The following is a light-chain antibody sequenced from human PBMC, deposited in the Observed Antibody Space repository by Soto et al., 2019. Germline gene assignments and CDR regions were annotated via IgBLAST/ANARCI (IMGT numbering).Light chain of an antibody. Sequence: SYELTQPPSVSVAPGQTATFTCGGNNIGRKSVHWHQQKPGQAPVLVVYDDRDRPSGIPERFSGSNSGNTATLTITRVEVGEEADYYCQVSDFSDHPVFSGGTKVTVL. J-gene: IGLJ3*02. CDR1: NIGRKS. V-gene: IGLV3-21*02. CDR2: DDR. CDR3: QVSDFSDHPV.